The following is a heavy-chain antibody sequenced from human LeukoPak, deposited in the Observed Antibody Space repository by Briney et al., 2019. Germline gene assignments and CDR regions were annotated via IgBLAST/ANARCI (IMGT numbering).Heavy chain of an antibody. Sequence: KPSETLSLTCAVYGGSFSGYYWSWIRQPPGKGLEWIGEINHSGSTNYNPSLKSRVTILLDTSKNQFSLNLSSVTAADTAVYYCARKDGDYWGQGTLVTVSS. J-gene: IGHJ4*02. CDR2: INHSGST. V-gene: IGHV4-34*01. CDR3: ARKDGDY. CDR1: GGSFSGYY.